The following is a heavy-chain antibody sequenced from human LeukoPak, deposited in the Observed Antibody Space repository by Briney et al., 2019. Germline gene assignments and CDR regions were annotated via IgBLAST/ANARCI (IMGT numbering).Heavy chain of an antibody. CDR1: GGSISSGDYH. J-gene: IGHJ4*02. CDR3: ARFMTTVTTLGIANYFDY. V-gene: IGHV4-31*03. CDR2: IYDGGSS. Sequence: PSETLSLTCTVSGGSISSGDYHWSWIRQHPGKGLEWIGYIYDGGSSYYKPSLKSRVTISVDASNNQFSLKLNSVTAADTAVYYCARFMTTVTTLGIANYFDYWGQGTLVTVSS. D-gene: IGHD4-17*01.